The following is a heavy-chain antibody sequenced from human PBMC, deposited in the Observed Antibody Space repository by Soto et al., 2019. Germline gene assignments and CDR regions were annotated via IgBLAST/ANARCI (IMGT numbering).Heavy chain of an antibody. D-gene: IGHD3-3*01. Sequence: GGSLRLSCAASGFTFSSYWMSWVRQAPGKGLEWVANIKQDGSEKYYVDSVKGRFTISRDNAKNSLYLQMNSLRAEDTAVYYCARFWSGPYYYYGMDVWGQGTTVTVSS. J-gene: IGHJ6*02. CDR3: ARFWSGPYYYYGMDV. V-gene: IGHV3-7*05. CDR1: GFTFSSYW. CDR2: IKQDGSEK.